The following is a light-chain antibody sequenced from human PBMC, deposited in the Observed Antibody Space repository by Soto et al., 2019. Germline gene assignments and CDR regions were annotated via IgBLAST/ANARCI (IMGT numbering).Light chain of an antibody. CDR2: EDN. CDR3: CSYADNFTLV. CDR1: SSDVGSYDL. Sequence: QSALTQPASVSGSPGQSITISCTGTSSDVGSYDLVSWYQQHTGKAPKLMIYEDNKRPSGVYNRFSGSKSGSTASLTISGLQAEDEADYYCCSYADNFTLVFGGGTKVTVL. V-gene: IGLV2-23*01. J-gene: IGLJ2*01.